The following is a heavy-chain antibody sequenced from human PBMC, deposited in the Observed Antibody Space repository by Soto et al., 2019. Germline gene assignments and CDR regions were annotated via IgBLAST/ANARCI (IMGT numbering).Heavy chain of an antibody. CDR1: GCSISSGGYS. D-gene: IGHD2-15*01. Sequence: QLQLQESGSGLVKPSQTLSLTCAVSGCSISSGGYSWSWIRQPPGKALEWIGDIYHSGGTYYNPSLKNRLTISVDTSKNQFSLKLSSVAGADTAVYYCARGIQEIVVVVAAPRGQSNWCDPWGQGTLVTVSS. V-gene: IGHV4-30-2*01. CDR3: ARGIQEIVVVVAAPRGQSNWCDP. CDR2: IYHSGGT. J-gene: IGHJ5*02.